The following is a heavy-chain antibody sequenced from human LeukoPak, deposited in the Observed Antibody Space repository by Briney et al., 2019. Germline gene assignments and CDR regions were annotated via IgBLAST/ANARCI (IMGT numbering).Heavy chain of an antibody. CDR3: ARDPSAYDLAASGYYYYYMDV. Sequence: ASVKVSCKASGYTFTSYYMHWVRQAPGQGLEWMGIIDPSGGSTSYAQKFQGRVTMTRDTSTSTVYMELSSLRSEDTAVYYCARDPSAYDLAASGYYYYYMDVWGKGTTVTVSS. J-gene: IGHJ6*03. V-gene: IGHV1-46*01. CDR1: GYTFTSYY. CDR2: IDPSGGST. D-gene: IGHD3-3*01.